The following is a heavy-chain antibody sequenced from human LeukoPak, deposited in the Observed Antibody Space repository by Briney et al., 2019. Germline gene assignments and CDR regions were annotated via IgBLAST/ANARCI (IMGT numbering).Heavy chain of an antibody. D-gene: IGHD4-23*01. J-gene: IGHJ4*02. CDR1: GGSISSGDYY. Sequence: SETLSLTCTVSGGSISSGDYYWSWIRQPPGKGLEWIGYIYYSGSTYYNPSLKSRVTISVDTSKNQFSLKLSSVTAADTAVYYCARGAVAVVGRTPLDYWGQGTLVTVSS. CDR3: ARGAVAVVGRTPLDY. V-gene: IGHV4-30-4*01. CDR2: IYYSGST.